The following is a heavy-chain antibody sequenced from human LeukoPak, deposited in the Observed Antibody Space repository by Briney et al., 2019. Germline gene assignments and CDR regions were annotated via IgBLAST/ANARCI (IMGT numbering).Heavy chain of an antibody. D-gene: IGHD3-10*01. J-gene: IGHJ4*02. CDR2: IYDGGIT. Sequence: GESLRLSCAASGFIMSNNYMSWVRQAPGKGPEWVSVIYDGGITYYTDSVKGRFTISRDDSTNTLHLQMNSLRVDDTAVYYCARDRDYSGSGSPDSWGQGPLVTVS. CDR3: ARDRDYSGSGSPDS. CDR1: GFIMSNNY. V-gene: IGHV3-66*01.